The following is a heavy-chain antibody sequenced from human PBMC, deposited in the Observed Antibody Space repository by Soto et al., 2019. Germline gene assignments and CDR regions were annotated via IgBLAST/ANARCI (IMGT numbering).Heavy chain of an antibody. V-gene: IGHV4-39*01. J-gene: IGHJ4*02. CDR1: GGSMSSSSYY. Sequence: PSETLSLTCTVSGGSMSSSSYYWGWIRQPPGKGLEWIGNIYNSGSTYYKPSLKSRVTISVDTSKNHFSLKLNSVTAADTAVYYCARLQYYYDSSVHWGQGTLVTVS. CDR2: IYNSGST. D-gene: IGHD3-22*01. CDR3: ARLQYYYDSSVH.